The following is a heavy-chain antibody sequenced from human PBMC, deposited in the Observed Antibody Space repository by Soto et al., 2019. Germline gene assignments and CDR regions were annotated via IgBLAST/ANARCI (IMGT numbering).Heavy chain of an antibody. CDR1: GYTFTSYG. Sequence: GASVKVSCKASGYTFTSYGISWVRQAPGQGLEWMGWISAYNGNTNYAQKLQGRVTMTTDTSTSTAYMELRSLRSDDTAVYYCARVRITMVRGVIRFWFDPWGQGTLVTVSS. CDR3: ARVRITMVRGVIRFWFDP. J-gene: IGHJ5*02. V-gene: IGHV1-18*01. CDR2: ISAYNGNT. D-gene: IGHD3-10*01.